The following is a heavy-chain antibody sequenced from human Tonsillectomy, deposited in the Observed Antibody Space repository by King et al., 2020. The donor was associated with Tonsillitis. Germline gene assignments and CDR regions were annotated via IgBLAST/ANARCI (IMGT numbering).Heavy chain of an antibody. D-gene: IGHD6-19*01. CDR1: GFTFSSYA. CDR3: AKVLSIAVAGKLDY. J-gene: IGHJ4*02. CDR2: ISGSVGST. Sequence: VQLVESGGGLVQPGGSLRLSCAASGFTFSSYAMSWVRQAPGKGLEWVSAISGSVGSTYYADSVKGRFTISKDNSKNPLYLQMNSLRAEDPAVYYCAKVLSIAVAGKLDYWGQGTLVTVSS. V-gene: IGHV3-23*04.